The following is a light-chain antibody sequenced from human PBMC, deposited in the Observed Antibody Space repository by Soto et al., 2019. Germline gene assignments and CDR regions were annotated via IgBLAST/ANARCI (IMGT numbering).Light chain of an antibody. CDR2: DAS. Sequence: EIVLTQSPATLSLSPGERATLSCRASQSVSSYLAWYQQKPGQAPRLLIYDASNRATGIPARFSGSGSGTDFPLAISSLGPEDFAVYYCQQRSDWPSTFCGGTKVEIK. CDR1: QSVSSY. CDR3: QQRSDWPST. J-gene: IGKJ4*01. V-gene: IGKV3-11*01.